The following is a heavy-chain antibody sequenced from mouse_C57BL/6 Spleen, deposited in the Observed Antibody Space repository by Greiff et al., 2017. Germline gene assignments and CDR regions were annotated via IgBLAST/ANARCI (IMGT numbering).Heavy chain of an antibody. D-gene: IGHD1-1*01. CDR1: GYTFTDYY. Sequence: EVQLQQSGPELVKPGASVKISCKASGYTFTDYYMNWVKQSHGKSLEWIGDINPNNGGTSYNQKFKGKATLTVDKSSSTAYMELRSLTSEDSAVYYCASVTTGDVWGTGTTVTVSS. CDR2: INPNNGGT. V-gene: IGHV1-26*01. CDR3: ASVTTGDV. J-gene: IGHJ1*03.